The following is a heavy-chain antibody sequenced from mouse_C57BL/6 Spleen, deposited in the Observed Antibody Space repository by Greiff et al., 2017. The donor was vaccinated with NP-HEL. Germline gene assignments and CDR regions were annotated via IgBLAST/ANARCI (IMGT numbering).Heavy chain of an antibody. D-gene: IGHD3-2*02. CDR2: INPNNGGT. CDR3: ARQLRLHNYYAMDY. J-gene: IGHJ4*01. Sequence: VQLQQSGPELVKPGASVKIPCKASGYTFTDYNMDWVKQSHGKSLEWIGDINPNNGGTIYNQKFKGKATLTVDKSSSTAYMELRSLTSEDTAVYYCARQLRLHNYYAMDYWGQGTSVTVSS. CDR1: GYTFTDYN. V-gene: IGHV1-18*01.